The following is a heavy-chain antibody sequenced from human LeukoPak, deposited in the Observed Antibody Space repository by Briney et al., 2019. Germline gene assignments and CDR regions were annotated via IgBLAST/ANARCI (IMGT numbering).Heavy chain of an antibody. CDR2: ITGDCKYI. Sequence: GSLRLSCAASGFIFKTYTMTWVRQAPGKGLEWVSSITGDCKYITYADSVKGRFTISRDNAKNSLYLQVASLRGDDTATYYCAREGNDYYYDQWGQGTLVTVSP. D-gene: IGHD3-16*01. CDR3: AREGNDYYYDQ. J-gene: IGHJ4*02. CDR1: GFIFKTYT. V-gene: IGHV3-21*01.